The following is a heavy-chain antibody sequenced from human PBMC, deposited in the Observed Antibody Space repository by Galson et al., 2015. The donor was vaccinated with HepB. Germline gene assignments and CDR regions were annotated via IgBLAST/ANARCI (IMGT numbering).Heavy chain of an antibody. CDR2: ISSSSSTI. D-gene: IGHD2-15*01. CDR3: ARGIVVVVAATPGSSWFDP. J-gene: IGHJ5*02. Sequence: SLRLSCAASGFTFNNYSMNWARQAPGKGLEWVSYISSSSSTIYYADSVKGRFTISRDNAKNSLYLQMNSLRAEDTAVYYCARGIVVVVAATPGSSWFDPWGQGTLVTVSS. CDR1: GFTFNNYS. V-gene: IGHV3-48*01.